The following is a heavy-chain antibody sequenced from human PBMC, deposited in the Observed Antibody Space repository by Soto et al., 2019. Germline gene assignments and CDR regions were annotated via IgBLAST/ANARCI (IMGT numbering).Heavy chain of an antibody. Sequence: EVQLVESGGGLVQPGGSLRLSCAASGFSFSTYWMSWVRQAPGKGLEWVANIKEDGSEKYYVDSVKGRFIISRDNTENSLYLQMNSLRGDDTAVYDCAREDVLEPTGVIYYYGMDVWGQGTTVTVSS. CDR2: IKEDGSEK. CDR1: GFSFSTYW. CDR3: AREDVLEPTGVIYYYGMDV. J-gene: IGHJ6*02. V-gene: IGHV3-7*05. D-gene: IGHD1-1*01.